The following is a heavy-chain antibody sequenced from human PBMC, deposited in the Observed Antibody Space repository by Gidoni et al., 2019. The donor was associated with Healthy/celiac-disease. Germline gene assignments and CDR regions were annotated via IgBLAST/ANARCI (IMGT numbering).Heavy chain of an antibody. CDR3: AREPGGIVVVPAANNWFDP. CDR2: IIPIHGKA. D-gene: IGHD2-2*01. J-gene: IGHJ5*02. V-gene: IGHV1-69*08. CDR1: GGTFSSYT. Sequence: QVQLVQSGAEVKKPGSSVKVSCKASGGTFSSYTISWVRQAPGQGFEWMGRIIPIHGKANYAQKFQGRVTITADKSTSTAYMELSSLRSEDTAVYYCAREPGGIVVVPAANNWFDPWGQGTLVTVSS.